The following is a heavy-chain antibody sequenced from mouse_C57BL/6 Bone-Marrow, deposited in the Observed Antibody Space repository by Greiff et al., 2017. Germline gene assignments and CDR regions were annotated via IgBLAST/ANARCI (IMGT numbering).Heavy chain of an antibody. V-gene: IGHV1-76*01. CDR3: AREVCIYDGYYVDWYFDV. D-gene: IGHD2-3*01. J-gene: IGHJ1*03. Sequence: QVQLQQSGAELVRPGASVKLSCKASGYTFTDYYINWVKQRPGQGLEWIARIYPGSGNTYYNEKFKGKATLTAEKSSSTAYMQLSSLPSEDSAVYFCAREVCIYDGYYVDWYFDVWGTGTTVTVSS. CDR1: GYTFTDYY. CDR2: IYPGSGNT.